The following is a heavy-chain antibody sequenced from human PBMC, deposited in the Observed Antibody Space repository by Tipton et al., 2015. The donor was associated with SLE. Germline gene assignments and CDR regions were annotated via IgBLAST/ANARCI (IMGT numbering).Heavy chain of an antibody. CDR2: ISYSGTT. J-gene: IGHJ3*02. CDR3: ARTGVGFDI. CDR1: GGFNSEHI. Sequence: TLSLTCIVSGGFNSEHIWTWVRQTPAKGLEWIGHISYSGTTNYNPSLNSRVIISIDTSKDQFSLKLASVTAADTATYYCARTGVGFDIWGQGTMVTASS. D-gene: IGHD7-27*01. V-gene: IGHV4-59*11.